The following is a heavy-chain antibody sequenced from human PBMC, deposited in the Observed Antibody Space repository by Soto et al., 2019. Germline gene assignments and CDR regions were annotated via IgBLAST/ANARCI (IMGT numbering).Heavy chain of an antibody. CDR1: SGSISSSNW. J-gene: IGHJ4*02. Sequence: SETLSLTCAVSSGSISSSNWWRWVRQPPGKGLEWIGEIYHSGSTNYNPSLKSRVTISVDKSKNQFSLKLSSVTAADTAVYYCARDRLGVYGSGSYPSGFDYWGQGTLVTVSS. D-gene: IGHD3-10*01. CDR2: IYHSGST. V-gene: IGHV4-4*02. CDR3: ARDRLGVYGSGSYPSGFDY.